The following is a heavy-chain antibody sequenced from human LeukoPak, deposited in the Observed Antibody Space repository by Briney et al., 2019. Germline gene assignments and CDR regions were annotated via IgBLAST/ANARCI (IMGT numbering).Heavy chain of an antibody. CDR1: GYTFTSYG. V-gene: IGHV1-18*01. CDR3: ARDPGDYVWGSPNDY. J-gene: IGHJ4*02. CDR2: ISAYNGNT. D-gene: IGHD3-16*01. Sequence: GASVKVSCKASGYTFTSYGISWVRQAPGQGLEWMGWISAYNGNTNYAQKLQGRVTMPTDTSTSTAYMELRSLRSDDTAVYYCARDPGDYVWGSPNDYWGQGTLVTVSS.